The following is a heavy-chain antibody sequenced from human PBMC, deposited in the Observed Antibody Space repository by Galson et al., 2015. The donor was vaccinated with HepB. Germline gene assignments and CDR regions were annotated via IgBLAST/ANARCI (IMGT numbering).Heavy chain of an antibody. CDR2: INSDGSGT. CDR3: ARGGIHRGSDY. J-gene: IGHJ4*02. CDR1: GFTFSTYW. Sequence: SLRLSCAASGFTFSTYWMHWVRQAPGKGLVWVSRINSDGSGTIYADSVKGRFTISRDNAKNTLYLQMNSLRAEDTAVYYCARGGIHRGSDYWGQGTLVTVSS. V-gene: IGHV3-74*01.